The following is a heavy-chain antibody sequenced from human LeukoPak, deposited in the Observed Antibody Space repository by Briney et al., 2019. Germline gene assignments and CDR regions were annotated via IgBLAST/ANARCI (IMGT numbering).Heavy chain of an antibody. CDR2: FDPEDGET. J-gene: IGHJ4*02. V-gene: IGHV1-24*01. CDR3: ATASPNNWNANFDY. CDR1: GYTLTELP. Sequence: ASVKVSCKVSGYTLTELPMHWVRQAPGKGLEWMGGFDPEDGETIYAQKFQGRVTMTEDTSTDTAYMELSSLRSEDTAVYYCATASPNNWNANFDYWGQGTLVTVSS. D-gene: IGHD1-1*01.